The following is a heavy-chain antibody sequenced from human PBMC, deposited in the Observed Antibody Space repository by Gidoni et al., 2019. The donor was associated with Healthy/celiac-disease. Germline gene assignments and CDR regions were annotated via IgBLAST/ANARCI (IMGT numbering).Heavy chain of an antibody. CDR3: ARGVYSSSWYEFDF. V-gene: IGHV3-20*01. D-gene: IGHD6-13*01. CDR1: GFTFDDDG. Sequence: EVKLVASGGGVVRPGGSLRLSCAASGFTFDDDGMSWVRQAPGKGLEWVSGINWNGGSTGYADSVKGRFTISRDNAKNSLYLQMNSLRAEDTALYHCARGVYSSSWYEFDFWGQGTLVTVSS. J-gene: IGHJ4*02. CDR2: INWNGGST.